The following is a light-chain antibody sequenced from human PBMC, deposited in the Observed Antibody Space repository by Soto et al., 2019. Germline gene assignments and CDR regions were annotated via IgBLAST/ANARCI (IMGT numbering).Light chain of an antibody. J-gene: IGLJ2*01. V-gene: IGLV2-8*01. CDR1: SSDVGGYNY. Sequence: QSALTQPPSASGSPGQSVTISCTGTSSDVGGYNYVSWYQHHPGKAPKLMIYEVSKRPSGVPDRFSGSKSGNTASLTVSGLQADDEADYYFSSHARSKNMVFGGGTKLTVL. CDR2: EVS. CDR3: SSHARSKNMV.